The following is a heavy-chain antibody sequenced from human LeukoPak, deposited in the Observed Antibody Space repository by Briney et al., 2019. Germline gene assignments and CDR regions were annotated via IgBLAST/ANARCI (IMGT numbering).Heavy chain of an antibody. CDR2: IYPGDSDT. Sequence: GESLKISCKGSGYSFTSYWIGWVRQMPGKGLEWMGIIYPGDSDTRYSPSLHGQVTISADKSISTAYLQWSSLKASDTAMYYCARMPHYYDSSGYSRFDPWGQGTLVTVSS. CDR1: GYSFTSYW. D-gene: IGHD3-22*01. V-gene: IGHV5-51*01. J-gene: IGHJ5*02. CDR3: ARMPHYYDSSGYSRFDP.